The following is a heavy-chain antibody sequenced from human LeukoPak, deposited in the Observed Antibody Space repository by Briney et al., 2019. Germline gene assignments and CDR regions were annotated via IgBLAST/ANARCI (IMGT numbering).Heavy chain of an antibody. Sequence: SVKVSCKASGGTFSSYAISWVRQAPGQGLEWMGGIIPIFGTANYAQKFQGRVTITTDESTSTAYMELSSLGSEDTAAYYCARGYSSYDSADYWGQGTLVTVSS. J-gene: IGHJ4*02. V-gene: IGHV1-69*05. D-gene: IGHD5-12*01. CDR1: GGTFSSYA. CDR2: IIPIFGTA. CDR3: ARGYSSYDSADY.